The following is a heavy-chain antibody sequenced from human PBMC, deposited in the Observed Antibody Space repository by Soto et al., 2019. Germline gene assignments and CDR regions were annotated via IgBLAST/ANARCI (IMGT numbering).Heavy chain of an antibody. D-gene: IGHD3-3*01. CDR3: AKPLGIFGVVSTNYYYYGMDV. CDR1: GFTFSSYA. CDR2: ISGSGGST. V-gene: IGHV3-23*01. Sequence: SLRLSCAASGFTFSSYAMSWVRQARGKGLEWVSAISGSGGSTYYADSVKGRFTISRDNSKNTLYLQMNSLRAEETAVYYCAKPLGIFGVVSTNYYYYGMDVCGQGTTVTVSS. J-gene: IGHJ6*02.